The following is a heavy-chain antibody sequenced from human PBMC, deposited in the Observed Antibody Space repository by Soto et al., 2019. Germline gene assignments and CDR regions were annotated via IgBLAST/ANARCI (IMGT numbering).Heavy chain of an antibody. CDR3: ARASTIRGFFGMDV. V-gene: IGHV6-1*01. CDR2: TYYRSRWYN. D-gene: IGHD5-12*01. J-gene: IGHJ6*02. Sequence: SQTLSLTCAISGDSVSSNSAAWNWIRQSPSGGLEWLGRTYYRSRWYNDYAVSVRSRITINPDTSKNQFSLHLNSVTPEDTAVYYCARASTIRGFFGMDVWGQGTTVTVSS. CDR1: GDSVSSNSAA.